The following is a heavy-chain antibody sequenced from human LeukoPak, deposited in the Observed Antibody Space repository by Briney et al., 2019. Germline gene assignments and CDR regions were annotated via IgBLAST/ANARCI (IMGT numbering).Heavy chain of an antibody. CDR3: AKDRGQIYEYFDS. J-gene: IGHJ4*02. CDR2: ISGSGSGT. Sequence: GGSLRLSCAASGFIFKNYVMGWVRQAPGEGLEWVSAISGSGSGTHYTNSVKGRFTISRDNSRNTVFLEMNNLRAEDTAVYYCAKDRGQIYEYFDSWGQGTLVTVSS. V-gene: IGHV3-23*01. D-gene: IGHD5/OR15-5a*01. CDR1: GFIFKNYV.